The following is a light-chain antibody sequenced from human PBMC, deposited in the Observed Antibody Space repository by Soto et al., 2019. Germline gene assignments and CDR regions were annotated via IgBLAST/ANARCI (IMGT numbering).Light chain of an antibody. Sequence: DVVMTRSPLSLPVTLVQPASISCRTSQSLVYSDGNTYLNWFQQRPGQSPRRLIDKVSNRDSGVPDRYNATRSSTNFTLKLSRLEAEDVGVYYGMQGAHPDTFXQGTKGDI. CDR3: MQGAHPDT. J-gene: IGKJ2*01. V-gene: IGKV2-30*01. CDR2: KVS. CDR1: QSLVYSDGNTY.